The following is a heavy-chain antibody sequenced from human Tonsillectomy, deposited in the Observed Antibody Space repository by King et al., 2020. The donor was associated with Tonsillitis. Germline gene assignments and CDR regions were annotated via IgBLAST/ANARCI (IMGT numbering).Heavy chain of an antibody. CDR2: INPNSGGT. V-gene: IGHV1-2*02. Sequence: QLVQSGAEVKKPGASVKVSCKASGYTFTGYYIYWVRQAPGQGLEWMGWINPNSGGTHYAQKFQGRVSMTRDTSINTAYMELSSLRSDDTAVYFCARDHDSSGYYYVIDYWGQGSLVTVSS. D-gene: IGHD3-22*01. J-gene: IGHJ4*02. CDR1: GYTFTGYY. CDR3: ARDHDSSGYYYVIDY.